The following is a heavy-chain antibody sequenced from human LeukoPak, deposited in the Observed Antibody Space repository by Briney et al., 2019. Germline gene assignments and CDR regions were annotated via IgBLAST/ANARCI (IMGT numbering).Heavy chain of an antibody. Sequence: PGGSLRLSCAASGFTFSNYFMHCVRQTPGKGLEWVADIASDGSHTFYVESVKGRFTISRDNSKNTLYLQMNSLGPEDTAVYFCARERQDTVIHSGAFDIWGQGAMVTVSP. CDR2: IASDGSHT. D-gene: IGHD2-21*02. CDR3: ARERQDTVIHSGAFDI. V-gene: IGHV3-30-3*01. CDR1: GFTFSNYF. J-gene: IGHJ3*02.